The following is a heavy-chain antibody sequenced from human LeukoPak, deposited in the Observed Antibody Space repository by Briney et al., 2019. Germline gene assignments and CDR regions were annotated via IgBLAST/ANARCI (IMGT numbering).Heavy chain of an antibody. Sequence: SETLSLTCTVSGGSISSYYWGWIRQPPGKGLEWIGSIFHTGSTYYNPSLKSRVTISVDTSKNQFSLKLSSVTGADTAVYYCARDDIMITFGGVIPFDSWGQGTLVTVSS. D-gene: IGHD3-16*02. CDR3: ARDDIMITFGGVIPFDS. V-gene: IGHV4-38-2*02. CDR2: IFHTGST. CDR1: GGSISSYY. J-gene: IGHJ4*02.